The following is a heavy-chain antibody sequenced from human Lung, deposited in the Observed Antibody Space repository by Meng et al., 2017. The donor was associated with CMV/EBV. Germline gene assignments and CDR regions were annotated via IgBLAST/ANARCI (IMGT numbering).Heavy chain of an antibody. CDR1: GGSMGSTYW. J-gene: IGHJ4*02. Sequence: VQLQGSGPGLVEALVTLALTRAVSGGSMGSTYWRSWVRQPPGEGVEWIGEIYHSGRTNYNTSFKSRVSISVDKSKNQFSLKLSSVTAADTAVYYCANADKVRFDYWGQGTLVTVSS. CDR3: ANADKVRFDY. D-gene: IGHD2-2*01. V-gene: IGHV4-4*02. CDR2: IYHSGRT.